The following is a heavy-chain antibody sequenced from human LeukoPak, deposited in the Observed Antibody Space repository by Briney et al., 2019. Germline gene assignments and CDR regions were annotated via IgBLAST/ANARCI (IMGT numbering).Heavy chain of an antibody. V-gene: IGHV3-48*04. J-gene: IGHJ4*02. Sequence: AGTLRLSCAASGFTISTSGRNWIRQAPGKGLEWVSYISSSSTIYYADSVKGRFTISRDNAKNSMYLQMNSLRAEDTAVYYCARGTAAVYFDHWGQGILVTVSS. CDR2: ISSSSTI. CDR3: ARGTAAVYFDH. CDR1: GFTISTSG. D-gene: IGHD6-13*01.